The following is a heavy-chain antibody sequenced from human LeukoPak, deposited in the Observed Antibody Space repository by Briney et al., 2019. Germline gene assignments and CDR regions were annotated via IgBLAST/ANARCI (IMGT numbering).Heavy chain of an antibody. CDR2: IVVGSGNT. D-gene: IGHD3-16*01. V-gene: IGHV1-58*01. CDR3: AAEGDDSPYFDY. CDR1: GFTFTSSA. Sequence: ASVKVSCKASGFTFTSSAVQWVRQARGQRLEWIGWIVVGSGNTNYAQKFQERVTITRDMSTSTAYMELSSLRSEDTAVYYYAAEGDDSPYFDYWGQGTLVTVSS. J-gene: IGHJ4*02.